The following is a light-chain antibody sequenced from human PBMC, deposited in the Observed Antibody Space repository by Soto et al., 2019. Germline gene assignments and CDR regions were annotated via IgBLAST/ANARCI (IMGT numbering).Light chain of an antibody. Sequence: WYQQKVGQAPRVLIYAASNRATGIPDRFSGSGSGTESTLTISSLQPDDFATYYYPQYTSYPWTFGQGTTVDIK. V-gene: IGKV3D-15*01. CDR2: AAS. J-gene: IGKJ1*01. CDR3: PQYTSYPWT.